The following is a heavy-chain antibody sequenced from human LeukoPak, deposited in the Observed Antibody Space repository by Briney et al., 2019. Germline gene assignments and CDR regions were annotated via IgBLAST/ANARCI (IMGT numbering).Heavy chain of an antibody. CDR2: INPSGGSP. J-gene: IGHJ4*02. CDR1: GYTFTGYY. CDR3: ASETPIAAGPPYFDY. V-gene: IGHV1-46*01. Sequence: ASVKVSCKASGYTFTGYYMHWVRQAPGQGLEWMGIINPSGGSPTYAQKFQGRVTMTKDTSTTTVYMEMSSLRSEDTAMYYCASETPIAAGPPYFDYWGQGTLVTVSS. D-gene: IGHD6-6*01.